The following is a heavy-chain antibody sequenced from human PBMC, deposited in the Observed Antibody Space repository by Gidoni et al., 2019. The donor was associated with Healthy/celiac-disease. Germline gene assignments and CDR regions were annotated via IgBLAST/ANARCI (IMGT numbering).Heavy chain of an antibody. Sequence: VQLFESGGGLLQPGGSLRLYCAASRFTFSSYAMRWVRQAPGKGLEWVSAISGSGGSTYYADSGKGRFTSSRDNSKNTLYLQMNSLRAEDTAVYYCAKAVIAVAHPFDYWGQGTLVTVAS. J-gene: IGHJ4*02. CDR1: RFTFSSYA. V-gene: IGHV3-23*01. CDR3: AKAVIAVAHPFDY. D-gene: IGHD6-19*01. CDR2: ISGSGGST.